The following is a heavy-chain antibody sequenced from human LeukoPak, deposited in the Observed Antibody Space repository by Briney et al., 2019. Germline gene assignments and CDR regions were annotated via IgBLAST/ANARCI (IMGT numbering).Heavy chain of an antibody. Sequence: GGSLRLSCTASGFALDEHVMSWVRQVPGKGLEWVSGINWSGGSTGYADPLRGRFTISRDNAKNSLYLQMDSLRAEDTALYYCARAPSTSPFYFDYWGQGTLVTVSS. J-gene: IGHJ4*02. V-gene: IGHV3-20*04. CDR2: INWSGGST. CDR1: GFALDEHV. D-gene: IGHD2-2*01. CDR3: ARAPSTSPFYFDY.